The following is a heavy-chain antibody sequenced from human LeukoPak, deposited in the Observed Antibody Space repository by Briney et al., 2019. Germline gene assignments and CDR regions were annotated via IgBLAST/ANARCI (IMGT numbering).Heavy chain of an antibody. Sequence: GESLKISCKGSGYSFTSYWIGWVRQMPGQGLEWMGIIYPDDSNTIYGPSFQGQVTISADKSISTAYLHWSSLKASDTAMYYCAMQWGPMISSPFDYWGQGALVTVSS. CDR3: AMQWGPMISSPFDY. V-gene: IGHV5-51*01. J-gene: IGHJ4*02. CDR2: IYPDDSNT. D-gene: IGHD3-22*01. CDR1: GYSFTSYW.